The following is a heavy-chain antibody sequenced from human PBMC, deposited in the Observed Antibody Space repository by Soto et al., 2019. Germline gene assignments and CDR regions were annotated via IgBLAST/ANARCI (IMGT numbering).Heavy chain of an antibody. CDR1: GFTFISYG. CDR2: ISYDGSNK. V-gene: IGHV3-30*18. D-gene: IGHD5-12*01. J-gene: IGHJ4*02. CDR3: AKDLRDGYHKDFFDY. Sequence: QVQLVESGGGVVQPGRSVRLSCAASGFTFISYGMHWVRQAPGKGLEWVAVISYDGSNKYYADSVKGRFTISRDNSKNTLYLQMNSLRAEDTAVYYCAKDLRDGYHKDFFDYWGQGTLVTVSS.